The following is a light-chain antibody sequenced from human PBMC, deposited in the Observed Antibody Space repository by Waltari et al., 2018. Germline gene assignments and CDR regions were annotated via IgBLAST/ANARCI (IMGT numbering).Light chain of an antibody. Sequence: CRASQTVRTTYLAWYQQKPGQAPTLRIYETSSRATGMPDRLRGSGSGTDFSRTISSLEPEDFAVYYCQQYDIAPLTFGGGTKVETK. V-gene: IGKV3-20*01. J-gene: IGKJ4*02. CDR3: QQYDIAPLT. CDR2: ETS. CDR1: QTVRTTY.